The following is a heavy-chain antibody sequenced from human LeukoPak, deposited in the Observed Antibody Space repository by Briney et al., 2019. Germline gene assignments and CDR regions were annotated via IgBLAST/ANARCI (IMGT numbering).Heavy chain of an antibody. CDR3: ARDSVWGSYRYDY. V-gene: IGHV1-69*05. Sequence: SVRVSCKASGGTFSSYAISWVRQAPGQGLEWMGGIIPIFGTANYAQKFQGRVTITTDESTSTAYMELSSLRSEDTAVYYCARDSVWGSYRYDYWGQGTLVTVSS. CDR2: IIPIFGTA. CDR1: GGTFSSYA. J-gene: IGHJ4*02. D-gene: IGHD3-16*02.